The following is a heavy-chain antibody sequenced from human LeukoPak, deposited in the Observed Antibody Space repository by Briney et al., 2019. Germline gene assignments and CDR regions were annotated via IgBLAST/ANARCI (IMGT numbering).Heavy chain of an antibody. J-gene: IGHJ3*02. V-gene: IGHV3-48*04. CDR2: ISSSSSTI. D-gene: IGHD3-10*01. Sequence: PGRSLRLSCAASGFTFSSYSMNWVRQAPGKGLEWVSYISSSSSTIYYADSVKGRFTISRDNAKNSLYLQMNSLRAEDTAVYYCVRDRGSRWANDAFDIWGQGTMVTVSS. CDR1: GFTFSSYS. CDR3: VRDRGSRWANDAFDI.